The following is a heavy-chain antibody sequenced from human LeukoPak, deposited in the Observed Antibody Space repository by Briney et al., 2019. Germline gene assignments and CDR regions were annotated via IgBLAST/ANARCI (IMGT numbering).Heavy chain of an antibody. J-gene: IGHJ4*02. CDR2: ISSSGAST. CDR1: GLTFSSYA. CDR3: AKDQFGYYGSGSYQGY. V-gene: IGHV3-23*01. D-gene: IGHD3-10*01. Sequence: GGSLRLSCAASGLTFSSYAMTWVRQAPGKGLEWVSSISSSGASTYHADSVKGRFTISRDNSKNTLYLQMNSLRAEDTAVYYCAKDQFGYYGSGSYQGYWGQGTLVTVSS.